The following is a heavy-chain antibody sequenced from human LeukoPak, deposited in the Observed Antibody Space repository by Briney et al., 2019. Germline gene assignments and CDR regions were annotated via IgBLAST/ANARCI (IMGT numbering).Heavy chain of an antibody. CDR1: GFTFSSYG. D-gene: IGHD6-19*01. Sequence: GGSLRLSCAASGFTFSSYGMHWVRQAPGKGLEWVAVIWYDGSNKYYADSVKGRFTISRDNSKNTLYLQMNSLRAEDTAVYYCARDRDVAGTFYAFDIWGQGTMVTVSS. CDR3: ARDRDVAGTFYAFDI. J-gene: IGHJ3*02. CDR2: IWYDGSNK. V-gene: IGHV3-33*01.